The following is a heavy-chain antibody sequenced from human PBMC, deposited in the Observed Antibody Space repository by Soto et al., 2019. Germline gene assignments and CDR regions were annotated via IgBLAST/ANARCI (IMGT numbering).Heavy chain of an antibody. J-gene: IGHJ4*02. CDR3: ARVISATWSSFDY. CDR1: GFTFSTYE. D-gene: IGHD1-26*01. Sequence: PGGSLRLSCAASGFTFSTYEMTWVRQAPGKGLEWVSYITSGGTIYYADSVKGRFTISRDNAKNSLYLQMNSLRAEDTALYYCARVISATWSSFDYWGQGTLVTVSS. CDR2: ITSGGTI. V-gene: IGHV3-48*03.